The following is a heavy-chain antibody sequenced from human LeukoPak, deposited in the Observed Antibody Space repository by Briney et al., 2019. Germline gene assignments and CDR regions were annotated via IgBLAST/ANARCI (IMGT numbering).Heavy chain of an antibody. J-gene: IGHJ4*02. CDR2: ISGSGGST. CDR3: AKSHHVTAIDY. V-gene: IGHV3-23*01. Sequence: GGSLRLSCAASGFTVSSNFMTWVRQAPGKGLEWVSAISGSGGSTYYAGSVKGRFTISRDNSKNTLYLQMNSLRADDTAVYYCAKSHHVTAIDYWGQGTLVTVSS. CDR1: GFTVSSNF. D-gene: IGHD2-21*02.